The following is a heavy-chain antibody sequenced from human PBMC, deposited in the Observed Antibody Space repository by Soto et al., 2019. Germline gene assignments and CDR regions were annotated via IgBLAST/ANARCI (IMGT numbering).Heavy chain of an antibody. CDR2: INPRGGSE. CDR1: GYPFTSFF. CDR3: VRAPYSLDI. D-gene: IGHD2-15*01. V-gene: IGHV1-46*01. Sequence: QLVQSGAEVRSPGASVKISCTASGYPFTSFFIHWVRQAPGQGLEWVGVINPRGGSENYAQKFQGRLTLTRDTSSTTVYLDLSSLKSEDTALYLCVRAPYSLDIWGQGTLVTVSS. J-gene: IGHJ4*02.